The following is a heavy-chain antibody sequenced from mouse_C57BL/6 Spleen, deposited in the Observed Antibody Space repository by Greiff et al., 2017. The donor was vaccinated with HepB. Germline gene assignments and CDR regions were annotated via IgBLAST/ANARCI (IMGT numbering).Heavy chain of an antibody. V-gene: IGHV1-64*01. J-gene: IGHJ4*01. D-gene: IGHD1-1*01. CDR3: ARASYGSSYDYAMDY. Sequence: QVQLQQPGAELVKPGASVKLSCKASGYTFTSYWMHWVKQRPGQGLEWIGMIHPNSGSTNYNEKFKSKATLTVDKSSSTAYMQLSSLTSEDSAVYYCARASYGSSYDYAMDYWGQGTSVTVSS. CDR2: IHPNSGST. CDR1: GYTFTSYW.